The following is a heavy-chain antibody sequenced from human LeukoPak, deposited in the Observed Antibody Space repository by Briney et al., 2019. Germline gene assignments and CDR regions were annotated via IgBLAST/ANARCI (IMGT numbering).Heavy chain of an antibody. CDR2: ISSSSSTI. Sequence: GGSLRLSCAASGFTFSSYSMNWVRQAPGKGLEWVSYISSSSSTIYYADSVKGRFTISRDNAKNSLYLQMNSLRAEDTAVYYCAKGYSYGYGRMDHDYWGQGTLVTVSS. J-gene: IGHJ4*02. CDR3: AKGYSYGYGRMDHDY. D-gene: IGHD5-18*01. V-gene: IGHV3-48*01. CDR1: GFTFSSYS.